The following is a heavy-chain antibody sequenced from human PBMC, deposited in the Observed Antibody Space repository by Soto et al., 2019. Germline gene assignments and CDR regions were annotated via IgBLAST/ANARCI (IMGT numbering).Heavy chain of an antibody. Sequence: ETLSLTCTVSGGSISSSSYYWGWIRQPPGKGLEWIGSIYYSGSTYYNPSLKSRVTISVDTSKSQFSLKLTSVTAADTAVYYCASPKIAFYNWFDPWGQGTLVTVSS. CDR3: ASPKIAFYNWFDP. D-gene: IGHD3-3*02. CDR2: IYYSGST. CDR1: GGSISSSSYY. J-gene: IGHJ5*02. V-gene: IGHV4-39*01.